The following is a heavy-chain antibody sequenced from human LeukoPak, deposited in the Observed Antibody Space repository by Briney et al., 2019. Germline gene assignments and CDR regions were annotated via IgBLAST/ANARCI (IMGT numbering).Heavy chain of an antibody. CDR3: ARASDPWLQLT. J-gene: IGHJ5*02. CDR2: ISSSSSYT. Sequence: GGSLRLSCAASGFTFSDYYMGWIRQAPGKGLEWVSYISSSSSYTNYADSVKGRFTISRDNAQTSLYLQMNSLRAEDTAVYYCARASDPWLQLTWGQGTLVTVSS. D-gene: IGHD5-24*01. V-gene: IGHV3-11*05. CDR1: GFTFSDYY.